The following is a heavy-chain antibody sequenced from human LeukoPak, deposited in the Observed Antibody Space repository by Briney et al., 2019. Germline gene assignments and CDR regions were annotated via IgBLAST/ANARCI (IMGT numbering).Heavy chain of an antibody. V-gene: IGHV3-33*01. CDR3: TRYNKDHFDY. CDR2: IWYDGSNK. Sequence: GGSLRLSCAASGFTFSSYGMHWVRQAPGKGLEWVAVIWYDGSNKYYADSVKGRLTISRDNSKNTLYLQMNSLRAEDTAVYYCTRYNKDHFDYWGQGTLVTVSS. J-gene: IGHJ4*02. CDR1: GFTFSSYG. D-gene: IGHD1-14*01.